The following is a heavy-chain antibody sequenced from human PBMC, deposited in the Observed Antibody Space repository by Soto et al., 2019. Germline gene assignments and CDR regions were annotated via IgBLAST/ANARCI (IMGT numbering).Heavy chain of an antibody. J-gene: IGHJ4*02. CDR1: GGSFSGYY. CDR2: INHSGST. D-gene: IGHD3-16*01. CDR3: ARVKRIMITFGGIYYFDY. V-gene: IGHV4-34*01. Sequence: SETLSLTCAVYGGSFSGYYWSWIRQPPGKGLEWIGEINHSGSTNYNPFLKGRVTISVDTSKNQFSLKWSSVTAADTAVYYCARVKRIMITFGGIYYFDYWGQGTLVTVSS.